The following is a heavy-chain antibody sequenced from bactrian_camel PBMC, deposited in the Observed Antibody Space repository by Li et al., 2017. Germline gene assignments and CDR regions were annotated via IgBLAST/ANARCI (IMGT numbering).Heavy chain of an antibody. D-gene: IGHD6*01. CDR2: IKTDGSNT. CDR1: GFAGSSYY. V-gene: IGHV3-2*01. Sequence: HVQLVESGGGLVQPGGSLSLSCEASGFAGSSYYMSWVRQAPGKGLEWLSSIKTDGSNTSYADSVKGRFTIPRNNAKNAVYLQMDSLKSEDTALYYCATDYGGIWYVFGHWGQGTQVTVSS. CDR3: ATDYGGIWYVFGH. J-gene: IGHJ4*01.